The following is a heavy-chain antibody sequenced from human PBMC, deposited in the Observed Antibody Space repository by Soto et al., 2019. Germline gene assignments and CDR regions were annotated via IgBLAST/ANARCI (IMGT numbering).Heavy chain of an antibody. V-gene: IGHV3-11*05. J-gene: IGHJ4*02. Sequence: QVQLVESGGGLVKPGGSLRLSCAASGFTFSDYYMSWIRQAPAKGLEWVSYISSSSSYTNYADSVKGRFTISRDNAKNSLYLQMNRLRAEDTAVYYCARPSSFFDSYYFAYWGQGTLVTVSS. CDR1: GFTFSDYY. CDR3: ARPSSFFDSYYFAY. D-gene: IGHD3-9*01. CDR2: ISSSSSYT.